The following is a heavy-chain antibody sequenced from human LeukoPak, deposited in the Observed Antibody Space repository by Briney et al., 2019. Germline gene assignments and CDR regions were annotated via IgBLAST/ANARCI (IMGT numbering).Heavy chain of an antibody. Sequence: ASVKVSCKTSGYTFTNYGISWVRQAPGQGLEWMGRISADNGNTNYAQRVQGRVTLTTDTSTNTAYMELRSLRSDDTGVYYCVRGLTTVATWLYLWGRGTLVTVSS. CDR1: GYTFTNYG. CDR2: ISADNGNT. V-gene: IGHV1-18*01. CDR3: VRGLTTVATWLYL. J-gene: IGHJ2*01. D-gene: IGHD4-17*01.